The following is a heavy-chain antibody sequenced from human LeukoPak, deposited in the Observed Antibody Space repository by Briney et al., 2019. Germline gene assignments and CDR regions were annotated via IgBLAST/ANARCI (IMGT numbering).Heavy chain of an antibody. CDR1: GYTFTGYY. V-gene: IGHV1-24*01. CDR3: ATERTYYYDY. Sequence: GASVKVSCKASGYTFTGYYMHWVRQAPGQGLEWMGGFDPEDGETIYAQKFQGRVTMTEDTSTDTAYMELSSLRSEDTAVYYCATERTYYYDYWGQGTLVTVSS. CDR2: FDPEDGET. J-gene: IGHJ4*02.